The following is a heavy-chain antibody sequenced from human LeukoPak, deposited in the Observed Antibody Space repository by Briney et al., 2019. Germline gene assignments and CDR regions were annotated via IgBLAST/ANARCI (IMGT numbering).Heavy chain of an antibody. V-gene: IGHV3-23*01. CDR2: MSGIGGST. Sequence: GGSLRLSCAASGFTFSSYAMSWVRQAPGKGLEWVSAMSGIGGSTVYEDSVKGRFTISRDNSKNTLYLQMNSLRAEDTAVYYCAKEVAYCGGDCPAEYFQHWGQGTLVTVSS. D-gene: IGHD2-21*02. CDR1: GFTFSSYA. CDR3: AKEVAYCGGDCPAEYFQH. J-gene: IGHJ1*01.